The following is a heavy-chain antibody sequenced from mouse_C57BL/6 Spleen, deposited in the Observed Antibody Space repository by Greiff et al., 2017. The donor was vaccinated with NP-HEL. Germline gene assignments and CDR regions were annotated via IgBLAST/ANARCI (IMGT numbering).Heavy chain of an antibody. CDR1: GYTFTSYW. V-gene: IGHV1-50*01. D-gene: IGHD2-2*01. CDR3: ARKMGYELFAD. J-gene: IGHJ3*01. CDR2: IDPSDSYT. Sequence: QVQLQQSGAELVKPGASVKLSCKASGYTFTSYWMQWVKQRPGQGLEWIGEIDPSDSYTNYHPKFKGKATLTVDTSSSTAYMQLSSLTSEDSAVEYCARKMGYELFADWGKGTLVTVSA.